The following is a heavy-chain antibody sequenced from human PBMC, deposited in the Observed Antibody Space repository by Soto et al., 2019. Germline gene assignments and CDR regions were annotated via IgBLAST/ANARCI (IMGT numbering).Heavy chain of an antibody. V-gene: IGHV3-23*01. D-gene: IGHD5-18*01. Sequence: LGGSLRLSCAASGFTFSSYAMSWVRQAPGKGLEWVSAISGSGGSTYYADSVKGRFTISRDNSKNTLYLQMNSLRAEDTAVYYCAKKGYSYGSASDYWGQGTLVTVSS. CDR2: ISGSGGST. J-gene: IGHJ4*02. CDR3: AKKGYSYGSASDY. CDR1: GFTFSSYA.